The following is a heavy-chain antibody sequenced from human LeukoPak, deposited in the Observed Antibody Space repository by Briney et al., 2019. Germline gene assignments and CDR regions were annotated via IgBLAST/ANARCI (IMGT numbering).Heavy chain of an antibody. V-gene: IGHV3-23*01. CDR1: GLTFSNYA. D-gene: IGHD4-23*01. J-gene: IGHJ4*02. CDR3: AKGRDYGGDACFDY. CDR2: ISGGGGST. Sequence: GGSLRLSCAASGLTFSNYAMTWVRQAPGKGLEWGSGISGGGGSTYYADSVKGRFTISRDNSKNTLDLQMSSLRAEDTAVYYCAKGRDYGGDACFDYWGQGTLVTVSS.